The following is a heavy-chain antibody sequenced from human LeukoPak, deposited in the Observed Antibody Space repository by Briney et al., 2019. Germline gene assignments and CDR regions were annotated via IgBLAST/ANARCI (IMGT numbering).Heavy chain of an antibody. V-gene: IGHV1-46*01. J-gene: IGHJ3*02. CDR2: INPSGGST. CDR1: GYTFTSYY. Sequence: ASVKVSCKASGYTFTSYYMHWVRQDPGQGLEWMGIINPSGGSTSYAQKFQGRVTMTRDTSTSTVYMELSSLRSEDTAVYYCARGQPPSIAAADDAFDIWGQGTMVTVSS. CDR3: ARGQPPSIAAADDAFDI. D-gene: IGHD6-13*01.